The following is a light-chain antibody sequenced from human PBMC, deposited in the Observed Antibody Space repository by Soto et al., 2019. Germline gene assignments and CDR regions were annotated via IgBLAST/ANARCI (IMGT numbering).Light chain of an antibody. Sequence: DIVLTQSPGTLSLSPGQRATLSCRASQSVSSSSVAWYRQRPGQAPRLLIYAVSSRAIDTPDRFSGSGSGTDFTLTISSLQSEDFAVYYCQQYDSWPRTFGQGTKVDIK. CDR2: AVS. J-gene: IGKJ1*01. CDR1: QSVSSSS. CDR3: QQYDSWPRT. V-gene: IGKV3-20*01.